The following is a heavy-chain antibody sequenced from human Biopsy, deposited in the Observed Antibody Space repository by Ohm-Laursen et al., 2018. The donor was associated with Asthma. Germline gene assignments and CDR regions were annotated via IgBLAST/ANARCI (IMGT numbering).Heavy chain of an antibody. D-gene: IGHD2-21*01. Sequence: GSLRLSCAASGFTFSDYYMSWIRQAPGKGLEWVSYISTGGTTINYADSVKGRFTISRDNAKNSLYLQLNSLRAGDTAVYYCARDRMPTIIPDPYYYHGIDVWGQGTTVTVSS. J-gene: IGHJ6*02. V-gene: IGHV3-11*01. CDR2: ISTGGTTI. CDR3: ARDRMPTIIPDPYYYHGIDV. CDR1: GFTFSDYY.